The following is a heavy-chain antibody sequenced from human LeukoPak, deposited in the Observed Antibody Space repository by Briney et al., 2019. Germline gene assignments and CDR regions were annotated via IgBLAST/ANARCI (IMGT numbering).Heavy chain of an antibody. J-gene: IGHJ3*02. V-gene: IGHV3-53*01. CDR2: IYSGGST. D-gene: IGHD6-6*01. CDR3: ASDYSSSSGGAFDI. Sequence: GGSLRLSCAASGFTVSSNYMSWVRQAPGKGLEWVSVIYSGGSTYYADSVKGRFTISRDNSKNTLHLQMNSLRAEDTAVYYCASDYSSSSGGAFDIWGQGTMVTVSS. CDR1: GFTVSSNY.